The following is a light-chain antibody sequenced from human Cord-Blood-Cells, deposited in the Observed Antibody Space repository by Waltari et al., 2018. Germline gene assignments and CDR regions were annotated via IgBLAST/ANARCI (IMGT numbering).Light chain of an antibody. J-gene: IGKJ1*01. CDR1: QSVSSSY. V-gene: IGKV3-20*01. Sequence: EIVLTQSPATLSLSPGERATLSCRASQSVSSSYLAWYQQKPGQAPRLLTYGASSRATGIPDRFSGSGSGTDFTLTISRLEPEDFAVYYCQQYGSSPRTFGQGTKVEIK. CDR3: QQYGSSPRT. CDR2: GAS.